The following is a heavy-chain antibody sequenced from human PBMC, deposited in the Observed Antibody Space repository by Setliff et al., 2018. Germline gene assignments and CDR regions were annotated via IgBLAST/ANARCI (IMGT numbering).Heavy chain of an antibody. CDR2: INTNTGNP. CDR3: ARASRFATIVWKGDYYMYV. D-gene: IGHD3-16*02. J-gene: IGHJ6*03. V-gene: IGHV7-4-1*02. CDR1: GYTFTNYA. Sequence: GASVKVSCKASGYTFTNYAMNWVRQAPGQGLEWMGWINTNTGNPSYAQGFTGRFVFSLDTSVSTAYLQISSLKPEDTAMYYCARASRFATIVWKGDYYMYVWGKGTTVTV.